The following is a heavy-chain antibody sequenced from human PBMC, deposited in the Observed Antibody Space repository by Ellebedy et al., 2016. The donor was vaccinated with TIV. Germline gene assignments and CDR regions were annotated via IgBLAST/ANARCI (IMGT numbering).Heavy chain of an antibody. V-gene: IGHV4-59*08. Sequence: SETLSLTCTVSGGSISSYYWSWIRQPPGKGLEWIGYIYYSGSTNYNPSLKSRVTISVDTSKNQFSLKLSSVTAADTAVYYCARRSYYGGKGGVDYWGQGTLVTVSS. CDR3: ARRSYYGGKGGVDY. J-gene: IGHJ4*02. CDR1: GGSISSYY. D-gene: IGHD4-23*01. CDR2: IYYSGST.